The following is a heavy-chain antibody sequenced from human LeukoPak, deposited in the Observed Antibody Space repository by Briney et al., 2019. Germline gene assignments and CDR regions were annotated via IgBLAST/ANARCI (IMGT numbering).Heavy chain of an antibody. CDR1: GGSISSSSYY. CDR2: MYYSGST. V-gene: IGHV4-39*01. Sequence: SETLSLTCTVSGGSISSSSYYWGWIRQPPGKGLEWIGSMYYSGSTYYNPSLKSRVTISVDTSKNQFSLKLSSVTAADTAVYYCASVYCRSTSRWFDYWGQGTLVTVSS. J-gene: IGHJ4*02. D-gene: IGHD2-2*01. CDR3: ASVYCRSTSRWFDY.